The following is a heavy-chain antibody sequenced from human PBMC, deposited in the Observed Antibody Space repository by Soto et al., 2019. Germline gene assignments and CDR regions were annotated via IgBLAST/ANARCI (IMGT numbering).Heavy chain of an antibody. Sequence: QVQLVESGGGLVQPGRSLRLSCAASGFTFSNYGMRWVRQAPGKGVEWVAVLWNGGTNKYYGDSVTGRFTISRDDSKNPRYLEMTRLIAEETGVDCWARDMTAAAHQGDTSDIWDLGTIV. V-gene: IGHV3-33*01. CDR3: ARDMTAAAHQGDTSDI. D-gene: IGHD6-25*01. CDR2: LWNGGTNK. J-gene: IGHJ3*02. CDR1: GFTFSNYG.